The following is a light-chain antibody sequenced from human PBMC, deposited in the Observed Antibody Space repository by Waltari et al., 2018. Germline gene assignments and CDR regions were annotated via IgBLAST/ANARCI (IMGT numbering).Light chain of an antibody. CDR2: AAS. CDR3: QQSYTPLT. CDR1: QSISSY. Sequence: DIQMTQSPSSLSASVGERVTITCRANQSISSYLNWYQQKPGKAPKLLIYAASSLQSGVPSRCSGSGSGTDFTLTISSLQPEDFATYYCQQSYTPLTFGGGTKVEIK. J-gene: IGKJ4*01. V-gene: IGKV1-39*01.